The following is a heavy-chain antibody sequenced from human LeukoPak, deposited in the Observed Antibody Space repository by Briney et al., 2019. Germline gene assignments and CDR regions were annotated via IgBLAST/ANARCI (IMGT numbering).Heavy chain of an antibody. D-gene: IGHD3-10*01. V-gene: IGHV1-3*01. J-gene: IGHJ4*02. CDR1: GYTFTSYA. CDR3: ARAGLLWFGEPPSGFDY. Sequence: ASVKVSCKASGYTFTSYAMHWVRPAPGQRLEWMGWINAGNGNTKYSQKFQGRVTITRDTSASTAYMELSSLRSEDTAVYYCARAGLLWFGEPPSGFDYWGQGTLVTVSS. CDR2: INAGNGNT.